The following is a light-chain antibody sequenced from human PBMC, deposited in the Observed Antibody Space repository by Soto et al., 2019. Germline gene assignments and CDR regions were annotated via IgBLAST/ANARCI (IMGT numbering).Light chain of an antibody. CDR2: DAS. V-gene: IGKV3D-15*01. Sequence: EIVVTQSPAPLSVSPLGERNSVGWADQSVSSYLAWYQQKPGQAPRLLIYDASNRATGIPARFSGSASGQDFTLTLSRLQPEAFALYFCQQYASSPVTFGGGTKVDIK. CDR3: QQYASSPVT. CDR1: QSVSSY. J-gene: IGKJ4*01.